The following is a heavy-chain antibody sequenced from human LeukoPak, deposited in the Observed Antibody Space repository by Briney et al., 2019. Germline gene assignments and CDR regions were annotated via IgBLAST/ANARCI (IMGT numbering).Heavy chain of an antibody. CDR2: IYTSGST. CDR1: GGSISSYY. V-gene: IGHV4-4*07. D-gene: IGHD6-13*01. Sequence: SETLSLTCTLTGGSISSYYWTWIRKPAGKELEWMGRIYTSGSTNYNPSLKSRVTMSVDTSKNQFSLKLGSVTAADTAVYYCARVSWQHLAPLIDYWGQGTLVTVSS. J-gene: IGHJ4*02. CDR3: ARVSWQHLAPLIDY.